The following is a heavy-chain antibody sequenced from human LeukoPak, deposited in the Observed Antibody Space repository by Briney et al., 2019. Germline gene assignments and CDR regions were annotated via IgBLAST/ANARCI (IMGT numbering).Heavy chain of an antibody. Sequence: SETLSLTCTLSGGSISTYYWSWIRQPPGKGLEWIGYIYHSGSTNYNPSLKSRVTTSVDTSKNQFSLKLSSVTAADTAVYYCARLGGSRDFDYWGQGTLVTVSS. CDR2: IYHSGST. CDR3: ARLGGSRDFDY. J-gene: IGHJ4*02. D-gene: IGHD3-16*01. CDR1: GGSISTYY. V-gene: IGHV4-59*01.